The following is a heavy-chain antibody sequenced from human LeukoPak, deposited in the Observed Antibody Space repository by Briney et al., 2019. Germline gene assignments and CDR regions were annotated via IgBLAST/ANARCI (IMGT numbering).Heavy chain of an antibody. D-gene: IGHD6-13*01. J-gene: IGHJ6*02. Sequence: GGSLRLSCAASGFTFSSYAMSWVRQAPGKGLEWVSAISGSGGSTYYADSVKGRFTISRDNSKNTLYLQMNSLRAEDTAVYYCARELSSSWTPADYYYYGMDVWGQGTTVTVSS. CDR1: GFTFSSYA. CDR3: ARELSSSWTPADYYYYGMDV. CDR2: ISGSGGST. V-gene: IGHV3-23*01.